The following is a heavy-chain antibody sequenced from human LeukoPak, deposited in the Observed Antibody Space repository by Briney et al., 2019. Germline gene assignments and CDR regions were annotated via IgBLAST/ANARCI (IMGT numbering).Heavy chain of an antibody. Sequence: GASVKVSCKSTGYIFTGYYMHWVRQAPGQGLEWMGWINPNSGGTNYAQKFQGRVTMTRDTSISTAYMELSRLRSDDTAVYYCARSRGFGELSLDYWGQGTLVTVSS. CDR3: ARSRGFGELSLDY. CDR1: GYIFTGYY. J-gene: IGHJ4*02. D-gene: IGHD3-10*01. CDR2: INPNSGGT. V-gene: IGHV1-2*02.